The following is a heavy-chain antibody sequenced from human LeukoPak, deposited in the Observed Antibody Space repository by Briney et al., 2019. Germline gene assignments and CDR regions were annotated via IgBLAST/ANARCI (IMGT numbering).Heavy chain of an antibody. D-gene: IGHD4-23*01. J-gene: IGHJ4*02. Sequence: ASVKVSCKASGGTFSSYAINWVRQAPGQGLEWMGGIIPIFGTANYAQKFQGRVTITADESTSTAYMELSSLRSEDTAMYYCARGWLAETMVVTPYNYWGQGTLVTVSS. CDR3: ARGWLAETMVVTPYNY. V-gene: IGHV1-69*13. CDR1: GGTFSSYA. CDR2: IIPIFGTA.